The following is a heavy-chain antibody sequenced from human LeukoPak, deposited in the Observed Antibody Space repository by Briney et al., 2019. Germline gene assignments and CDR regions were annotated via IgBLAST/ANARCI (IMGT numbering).Heavy chain of an antibody. CDR2: ISSDGNNK. J-gene: IGHJ4*02. CDR3: ARALYDSSAYSDY. V-gene: IGHV3-30-3*01. Sequence: GGSLRLSCAASGFTLSTFALHWVRQAPGKGMEWVAVISSDGNNKYYSDSVKGRSTISRDNSKNTLSLQMTSLRAEDTGVYYCARALYDSSAYSDYWGQGTLVTVSS. CDR1: GFTLSTFA. D-gene: IGHD3-22*01.